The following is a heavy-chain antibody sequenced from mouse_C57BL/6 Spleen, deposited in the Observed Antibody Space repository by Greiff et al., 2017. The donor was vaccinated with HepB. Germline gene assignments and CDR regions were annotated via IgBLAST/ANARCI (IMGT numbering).Heavy chain of an antibody. CDR2: ISSGSSTI. D-gene: IGHD2-2*01. CDR3: ARSPRASTMVTTHFDY. CDR1: GFTFSDYG. J-gene: IGHJ2*01. Sequence: EVQLVESGGGLVKPGGSLKLSCAASGFTFSDYGMHWVRQAPEKGLEWVAYISSGSSTIYYADTVKGRFTLSRDNAKNTLFLHMTSLRSEDTAMYYCARSPRASTMVTTHFDYWGQGTTLTVSS. V-gene: IGHV5-17*01.